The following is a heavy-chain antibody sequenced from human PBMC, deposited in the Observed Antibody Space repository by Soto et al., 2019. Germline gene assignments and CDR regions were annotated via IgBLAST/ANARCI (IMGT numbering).Heavy chain of an antibody. CDR3: ARVMVRGVNDY. Sequence: SETLSLTCTVSGGSITSSSYYWSWIRQPPGKGLEWIGYIYYSGSTYYNPSLKSRVTISVDTSKNQFSLKLSSVTAADTAVYYCARVMVRGVNDYWGQGTLVTVSS. D-gene: IGHD3-10*01. V-gene: IGHV4-31*03. J-gene: IGHJ4*02. CDR1: GGSITSSSYY. CDR2: IYYSGST.